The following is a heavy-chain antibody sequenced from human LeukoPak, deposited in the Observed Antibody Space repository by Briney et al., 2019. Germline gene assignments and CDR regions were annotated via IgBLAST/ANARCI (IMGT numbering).Heavy chain of an antibody. CDR3: ASSPYCGGDCYSFDY. V-gene: IGHV1-69*04. CDR2: IIPIFGIA. D-gene: IGHD2-21*02. Sequence: ASVTVSCKASGGTFSSYAISWVRQAPGQGLERMGRIIPIFGIANYAQKFQGRVTITADKSTSTAYMELSSLRSEDTAVYYCASSPYCGGDCYSFDYWGQGTLVTVSS. J-gene: IGHJ4*02. CDR1: GGTFSSYA.